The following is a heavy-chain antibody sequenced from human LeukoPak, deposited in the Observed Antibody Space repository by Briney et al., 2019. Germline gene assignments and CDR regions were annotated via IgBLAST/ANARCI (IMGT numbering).Heavy chain of an antibody. Sequence: ASVKVSCKASGYTFTSYGISWVRQAPGQGLEWMGWISAYNGNTNYVQTLQGRVTMTTDTSTSTANMDLQSLRSEDTAVYYCASNAGIAARPSYYYYYMDVWGKGTTVTVSS. CDR3: ASNAGIAARPSYYYYYMDV. CDR2: ISAYNGNT. V-gene: IGHV1-18*01. D-gene: IGHD6-6*01. J-gene: IGHJ6*03. CDR1: GYTFTSYG.